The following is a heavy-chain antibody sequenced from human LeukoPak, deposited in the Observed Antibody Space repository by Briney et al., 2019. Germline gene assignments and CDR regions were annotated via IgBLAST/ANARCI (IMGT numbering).Heavy chain of an antibody. J-gene: IGHJ4*02. Sequence: SETLSLTCTVSGYSISSGYYWGWIRQPPRKGLEWIGSIYHSGSTYYNPSLKSRVTISVDTSKNQFSLKLSSVTAADTAVYYCARLRWLVDYWGQGTLVTVSS. D-gene: IGHD4-23*01. V-gene: IGHV4-38-2*02. CDR1: GYSISSGYY. CDR2: IYHSGST. CDR3: ARLRWLVDY.